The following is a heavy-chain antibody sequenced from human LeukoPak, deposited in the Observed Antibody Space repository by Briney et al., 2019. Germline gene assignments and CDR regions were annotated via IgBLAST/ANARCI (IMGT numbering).Heavy chain of an antibody. J-gene: IGHJ6*02. V-gene: IGHV5-51*01. D-gene: IGHD6-13*01. Sequence: GESLKISCKGSGYSFTSYWIGWVRQMPGKGLEWMGITYPGDSDTRYSPSFQGQVTISADKSISTAYLQWSSLKASDTAMYYCARLGTAAADYDYYYGMDVWGQGTTVTVSS. CDR3: ARLGTAAADYDYYYGMDV. CDR2: TYPGDSDT. CDR1: GYSFTSYW.